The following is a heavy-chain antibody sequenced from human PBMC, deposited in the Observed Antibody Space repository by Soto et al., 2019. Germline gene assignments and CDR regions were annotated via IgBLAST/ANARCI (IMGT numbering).Heavy chain of an antibody. CDR3: ARVRENYFDS. CDR2: IYDSGSP. CDR1: GGSISSDGDYYR. J-gene: IGHJ4*02. D-gene: IGHD3-10*01. V-gene: IGHV4-30-4*01. Sequence: QMQLQESGPGLVSPSQTLSLTCTVSGGSISSDGDYYRWSWIRQHPGKGLEWIGYIYDSGSPYYXXXXXXXXXXXXXXXXXXXXXXXSSLXXXDXXXYYCARVRENYFDSWGQGILVTVSS.